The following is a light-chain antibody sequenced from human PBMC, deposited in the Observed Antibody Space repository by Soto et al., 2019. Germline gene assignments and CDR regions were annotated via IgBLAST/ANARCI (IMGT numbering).Light chain of an antibody. CDR1: QSVLYSSNNKNY. V-gene: IGKV4-1*01. CDR3: QQYLSTPLT. CDR2: WAS. J-gene: IGKJ4*01. Sequence: DIVMTHSPDSLAVSPGERATINCKSSQSVLYSSNNKNYLTWYQQKPGQPPKLLIYWASTRESGVPDRFSGSGSGTDFTLTISSLQAEDVAVYYCQQYLSTPLTFGGGTKVDI.